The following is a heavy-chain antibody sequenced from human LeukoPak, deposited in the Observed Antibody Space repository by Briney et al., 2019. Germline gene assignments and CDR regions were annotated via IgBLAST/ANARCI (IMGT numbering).Heavy chain of an antibody. V-gene: IGHV4-59*01. D-gene: IGHD6-13*01. CDR1: GGSISSYY. Sequence: SETLSLTCTVSGGSISSYYWSWIRQPPGKGLEWIEYIYYSGSTNYNPSLKSRVTISVDTSKNQFSLKLSSVTAADTAVYYCAREGTAGTAFDIWGQGTMVTVSS. CDR3: AREGTAGTAFDI. J-gene: IGHJ3*02. CDR2: IYYSGST.